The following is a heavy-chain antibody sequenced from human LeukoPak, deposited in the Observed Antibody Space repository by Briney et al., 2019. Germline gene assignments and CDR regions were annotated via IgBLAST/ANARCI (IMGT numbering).Heavy chain of an antibody. V-gene: IGHV1-46*01. CDR1: GYTFTSYY. D-gene: IGHD6-19*01. CDR2: INPSGGST. J-gene: IGHJ4*02. Sequence: ASVKVSCKASGYTFTSYYMHWVRQAPGQGLEWMGIINPSGGSTSYAQKFQGRVTMTRDTSTSTVYMELSSLRSEDTAVYYCASPGERYSSGQRYYFDYWGQGTLVTVSS. CDR3: ASPGERYSSGQRYYFDY.